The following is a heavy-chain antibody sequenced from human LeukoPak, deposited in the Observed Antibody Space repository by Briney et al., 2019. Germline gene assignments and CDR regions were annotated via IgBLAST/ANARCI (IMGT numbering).Heavy chain of an antibody. Sequence: SETLSLTCMFSGGSISSYYWSGIRKPPGKGLEWIGYIYYSGSTSYNPSLKSRVTISVDTSKNQFSLKLSSVTAADTAVYYCARGVAPFDYWGQGTLVTVSS. J-gene: IGHJ4*02. CDR2: IYYSGST. CDR1: GGSISSYY. V-gene: IGHV4-59*13. CDR3: ARGVAPFDY.